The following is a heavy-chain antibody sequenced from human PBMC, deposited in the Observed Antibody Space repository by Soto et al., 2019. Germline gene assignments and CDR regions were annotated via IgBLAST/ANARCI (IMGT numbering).Heavy chain of an antibody. CDR2: ISGSGGNT. CDR1: GFTFSNYG. CDR3: AKGLVRGVIIPYYYMDV. J-gene: IGHJ6*03. Sequence: GGSLRLSCAASGFTFSNYGMSWVRQAPGKGLEWVSAISGSGGNTYYADSVKGRFTISRDNPKNTLYLQMNSLRAEDTAVYYCAKGLVRGVIIPYYYMDVWGKGTTVTVS. D-gene: IGHD3-10*01. V-gene: IGHV3-23*01.